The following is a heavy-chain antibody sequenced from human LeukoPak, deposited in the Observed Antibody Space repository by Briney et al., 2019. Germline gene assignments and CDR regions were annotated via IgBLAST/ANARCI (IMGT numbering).Heavy chain of an antibody. CDR2: IRYDGSNK. D-gene: IGHD2-2*01. CDR1: GFTFSSYG. Sequence: GGSLRLSCAASGFTFSSYGMHWVRQAPGKGLEWVAFIRYDGSNKYYADSVKGRFIISRDNSKSTLFLQMNSLRAEDTAVYYCAKDMQPWYFDYWGQGTLVTVSS. CDR3: AKDMQPWYFDY. J-gene: IGHJ4*02. V-gene: IGHV3-30*02.